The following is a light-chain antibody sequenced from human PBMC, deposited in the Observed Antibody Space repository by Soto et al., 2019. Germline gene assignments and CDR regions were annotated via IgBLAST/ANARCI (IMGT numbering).Light chain of an antibody. CDR2: DTS. CDR3: QQYSNWPPIT. J-gene: IGKJ5*01. CDR1: QSVSSK. V-gene: IGKV3-15*01. Sequence: VMTQSPATLSVSPGERATLSCSASQSVSSKLAWYQQKPGQAPRLLIYDTSTRATGIPARFSGSGSGTEFTLTISSLQSEDFAVYYCQQYSNWPPITFGQGTRLEIK.